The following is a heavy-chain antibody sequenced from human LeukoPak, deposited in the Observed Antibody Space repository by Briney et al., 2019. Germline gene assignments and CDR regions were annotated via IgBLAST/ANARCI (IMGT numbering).Heavy chain of an antibody. J-gene: IGHJ4*02. CDR1: GFTFSSYA. D-gene: IGHD4-23*01. Sequence: VQPGGSLRLSCAASGFTFSSYAMSWVRQAPGKGLEWVSAISGSGGSTYYADSVKGRFTISRDNAKNSLYLQMNSLRDEDTAVYYCARGSSVADYWGQGTLVTVSS. V-gene: IGHV3-23*01. CDR3: ARGSSVADY. CDR2: ISGSGGST.